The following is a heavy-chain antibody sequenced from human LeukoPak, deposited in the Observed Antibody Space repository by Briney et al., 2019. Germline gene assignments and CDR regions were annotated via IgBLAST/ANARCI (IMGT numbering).Heavy chain of an antibody. J-gene: IGHJ6*03. V-gene: IGHV4-4*07. Sequence: SETLSLTCTVSGGSISSYYWSWIRQPAGKGLEWIGRIYTSGSTNYNPSLKSRVTMSVDTSKNQFSLKLSSVTAADTAVYYCARDRVYGSGSYENYYYYYYMDVWGKGTTVTISS. CDR2: IYTSGST. CDR3: ARDRVYGSGSYENYYYYYYMDV. CDR1: GGSISSYY. D-gene: IGHD3-10*01.